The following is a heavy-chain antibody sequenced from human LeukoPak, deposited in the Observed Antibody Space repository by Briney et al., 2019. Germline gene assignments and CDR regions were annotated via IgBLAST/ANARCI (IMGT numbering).Heavy chain of an antibody. CDR3: ARHWHYYYGMDV. J-gene: IGHJ6*02. V-gene: IGHV4-34*01. CDR1: GGSFSGYY. Sequence: SETLSLTCAVYGGSFSGYYWSWIRQPPGKGLEWIGEINHSGSTNYNPSLKSRVTISVDTSKNQFSLKLSSVTAADTAVYYCARHWHYYYGMDVWGQGTTVTVSS. CDR2: INHSGST.